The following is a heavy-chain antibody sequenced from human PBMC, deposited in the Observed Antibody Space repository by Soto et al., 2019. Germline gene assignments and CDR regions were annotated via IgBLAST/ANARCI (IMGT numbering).Heavy chain of an antibody. CDR3: ERAGTPIDY. CDR2: ISAYNGNT. Sequence: QVQLVQSGAEVKKPGASVKVSCKASGYTFTNFGISWVRQAPGQGLEWMGWISAYNGNTNYAHNLQGRVTKTTDTSTSTAHRELRSLGSDDTAVCYCERAGTPIDYWGQGTLGTVSS. V-gene: IGHV1-18*01. J-gene: IGHJ4*02. CDR1: GYTFTNFG. D-gene: IGHD3-10*01.